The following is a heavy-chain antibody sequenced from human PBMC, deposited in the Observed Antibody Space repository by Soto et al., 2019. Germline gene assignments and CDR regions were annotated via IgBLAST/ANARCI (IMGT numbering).Heavy chain of an antibody. CDR2: ISYDGSNK. CDR3: ARDYSIVGATNYFDY. D-gene: IGHD1-26*01. Sequence: HPGGSLRLSCAASGFTFSSYAMHWVRQAPGKGLEWVAVISYDGSNKYYADSVKGRFTISRDNSKNTLYLQMNSLRAEDTAVYYCARDYSIVGATNYFDYWGQGTLVTVSS. J-gene: IGHJ4*02. CDR1: GFTFSSYA. V-gene: IGHV3-30-3*01.